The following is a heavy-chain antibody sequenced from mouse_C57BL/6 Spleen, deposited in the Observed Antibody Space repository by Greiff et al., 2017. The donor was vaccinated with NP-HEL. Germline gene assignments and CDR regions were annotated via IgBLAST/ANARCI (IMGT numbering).Heavy chain of an antibody. CDR2: IDPSDSYT. D-gene: IGHD1-1*01. J-gene: IGHJ2*01. V-gene: IGHV1-59*01. Sequence: VQLQQPGAELVRPGTSVKLSCKASGYTFTSYWMHWVKQRPGQGLEWIGVIDPSDSYTNYNQKFKGKATLTVDTSSSTAYMQLSSLTSEDSAVYYSARSHYGSSFDYWGQGTTLTVSS. CDR3: ARSHYGSSFDY. CDR1: GYTFTSYW.